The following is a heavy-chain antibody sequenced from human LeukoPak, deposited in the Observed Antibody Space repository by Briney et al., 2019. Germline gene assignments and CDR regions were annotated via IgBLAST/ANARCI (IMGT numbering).Heavy chain of an antibody. V-gene: IGHV1-69*13. CDR1: GGTFSSYG. J-gene: IGHJ4*02. CDR2: IIPIFGSA. CDR3: ARELLEYSGSYYSFFDY. D-gene: IGHD1-26*01. Sequence: ASVKVSCKASGGTFSSYGISWVRQAPGQGLEWMGGIIPIFGSANYAQKFQGRATITADESTSTAYMELSSLRSEDTAMYYCARELLEYSGSYYSFFDYWGQGTLVTVSS.